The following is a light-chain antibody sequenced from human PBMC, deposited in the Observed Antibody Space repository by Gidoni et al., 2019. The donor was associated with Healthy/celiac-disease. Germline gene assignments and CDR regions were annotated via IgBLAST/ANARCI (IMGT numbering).Light chain of an antibody. CDR3: SSYAGSNNLV. J-gene: IGLJ2*01. V-gene: IGLV2-8*01. CDR1: SSDAGGYDY. CDR2: EVS. Sequence: QSAPTQPPSASGSPGQSVTIFRTGTSSDAGGYDYVSWYQQHPGKAPKPMIYEVSTRPSGVPDRFSGPKSGDTASRTVSGLQAEDEADYYSSSYAGSNNLVFGGGTKLTVL.